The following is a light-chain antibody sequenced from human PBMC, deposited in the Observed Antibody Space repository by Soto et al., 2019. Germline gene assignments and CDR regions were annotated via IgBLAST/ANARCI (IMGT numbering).Light chain of an antibody. Sequence: EIVMTQSPATLSVSPGERATLSCRASRSVSSNLAWYQQKPGQAPRLLIYGASTRATDIPARFSGSGSGTEFTLTISSLQSEDFAVYYCQQYNNWPPGTFGQGTNLEIK. CDR3: QQYNNWPPGT. CDR2: GAS. V-gene: IGKV3-15*01. J-gene: IGKJ2*01. CDR1: RSVSSN.